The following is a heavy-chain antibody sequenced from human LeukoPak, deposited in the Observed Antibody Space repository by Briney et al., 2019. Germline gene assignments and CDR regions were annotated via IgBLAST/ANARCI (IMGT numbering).Heavy chain of an antibody. V-gene: IGHV3-7*01. Sequence: PGGSLRLSCASSGFTFTYHWMSWVRQAPGKGLEWVANINEHGNSQFYGAAVQGRFTISRDNARHSVSPQMTSLRGEDTAIYFCSTHEGRSFGSWGQGTLVTVSS. CDR3: STHEGRSFGS. D-gene: IGHD1-14*01. J-gene: IGHJ4*02. CDR1: GFTFTYHW. CDR2: INEHGNSQ.